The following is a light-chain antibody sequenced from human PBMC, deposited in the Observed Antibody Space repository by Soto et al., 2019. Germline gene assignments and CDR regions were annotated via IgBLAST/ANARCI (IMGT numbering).Light chain of an antibody. CDR3: QHSHSYPVT. J-gene: IGKJ1*01. Sequence: DIKMTQSPSALSASVGDRVTITSRASRTISSWLAWYQQKPGKAPNLLIYRASSLESGVPSRFSGSGSGTEFTLTISSLQPDDFATYYCQHSHSYPVTFGQGTKVEIK. CDR1: RTISSW. V-gene: IGKV1-5*03. CDR2: RAS.